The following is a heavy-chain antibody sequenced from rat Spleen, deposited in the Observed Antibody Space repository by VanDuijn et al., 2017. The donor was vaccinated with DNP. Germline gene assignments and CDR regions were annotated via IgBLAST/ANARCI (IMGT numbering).Heavy chain of an antibody. Sequence: QVQLKESGPGLVQPSQTLSFTCTVSGFSLTSYHVHWVRQPPGKGLEWMGVMWSDGDTSYNSTLQSRLRISRDTSKSQVFLKMNSLQTEDTATYSCARDYYDGSYYGLRFANWGQGTLVTVSS. J-gene: IGHJ3*01. V-gene: IGHV2-32*01. CDR3: ARDYYDGSYYGLRFAN. CDR2: MWSDGDT. D-gene: IGHD1-12*02. CDR1: GFSLTSYH.